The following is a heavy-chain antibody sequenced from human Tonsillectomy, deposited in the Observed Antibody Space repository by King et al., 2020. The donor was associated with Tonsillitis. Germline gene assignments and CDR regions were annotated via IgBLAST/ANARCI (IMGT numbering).Heavy chain of an antibody. V-gene: IGHV3-23*04. CDR1: GFTFSSYA. D-gene: IGHD4-17*01. CDR2: ISGSGGST. J-gene: IGHJ5*02. CDR3: AKSSAEMTTVTRGWFDP. Sequence: VQLVQSGGGLVQPGGSLRLSCVASGFTFSSYAMSWVRQAPGKGLEWVSVISGSGGSTYYADSVKGRFTISRDMSKNTLLLQMNSLRVEDTAVYYCAKSSAEMTTVTRGWFDPWGQGTLVTVSS.